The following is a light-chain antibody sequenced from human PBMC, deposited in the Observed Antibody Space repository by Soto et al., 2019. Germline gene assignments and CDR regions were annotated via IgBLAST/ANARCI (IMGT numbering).Light chain of an antibody. V-gene: IGKV3-15*01. CDR1: QSVSSN. J-gene: IGKJ1*01. CDR3: QQYHNWPPWT. CDR2: GAF. Sequence: EIVMTQSPATLSVSPGERATLSCRASQSVSSNLAWYQQKPGQAPRLLIYGAFTRATGIAARFSGSGSGTEFTLTISGLQYEDFSVYYCQQYHNWPPWTFGQGTKVEIK.